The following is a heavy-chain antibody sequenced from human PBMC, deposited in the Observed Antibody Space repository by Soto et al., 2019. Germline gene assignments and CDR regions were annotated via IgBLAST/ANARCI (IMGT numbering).Heavy chain of an antibody. Sequence: QVHLVESGGGVVQPGRSLRLSCAASGFTFSTYGMHWVRQAPGKGLEWVALIWNHGREDSYADSVKGLFTISRDNSKNTLWLQINSLRADDTAVYYCVRGPWLVGDVTSFDYWGQGSLVTVSS. V-gene: IGHV3-33*01. CDR2: IWNHGRED. D-gene: IGHD6-19*01. CDR3: VRGPWLVGDVTSFDY. CDR1: GFTFSTYG. J-gene: IGHJ4*02.